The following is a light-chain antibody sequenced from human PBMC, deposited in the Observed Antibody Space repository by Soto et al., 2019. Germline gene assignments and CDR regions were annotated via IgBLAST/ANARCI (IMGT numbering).Light chain of an antibody. V-gene: IGLV2-23*02. J-gene: IGLJ7*01. CDR3: MSYTGSTTTHWV. CDR2: EVF. CDR1: SSDVGSYNL. Sequence: QSALTQPASVSGSPGQSITISCTGPSSDVGSYNLVSWYQQYPGKAPKLIIFEVFKRPSGVSHRFSGSKSGNTASLTISGLQPEDEADYYCMSYTGSTTTHWVLGGGTQLTVL.